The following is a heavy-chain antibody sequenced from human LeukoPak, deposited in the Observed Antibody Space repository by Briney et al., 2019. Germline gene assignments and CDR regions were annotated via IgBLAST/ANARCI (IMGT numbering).Heavy chain of an antibody. CDR2: IYYSGST. CDR3: ARNKLLTTVTSLGAFDI. J-gene: IGHJ3*02. Sequence: SETLSLTCTVSGGSISSYYWSWIRQPPGKGLEWIGYIYYSGSTYYNPSLKSRVTISVDTSKNQFSLKLSSVTAADTAVYYCARNKLLTTVTSLGAFDIWGQGTMVTVSS. V-gene: IGHV4-59*12. D-gene: IGHD4-17*01. CDR1: GGSISSYY.